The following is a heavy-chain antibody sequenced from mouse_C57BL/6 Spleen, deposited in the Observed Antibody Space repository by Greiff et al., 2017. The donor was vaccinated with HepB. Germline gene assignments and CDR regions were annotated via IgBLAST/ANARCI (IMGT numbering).Heavy chain of an antibody. Sequence: EVKLLESGPVLVKPGASVKMSCKASGYTFTDYYMNWVKQSHGKSLEWIGVINPYNGGTSYNQKFKGKATLTVDKSSSTAYMELNSLTSEDSAVYYCARDSPLGYWGQGTTLTVSS. V-gene: IGHV1-19*01. D-gene: IGHD1-2*01. CDR1: GYTFTDYY. CDR2: INPYNGGT. J-gene: IGHJ2*01. CDR3: ARDSPLGY.